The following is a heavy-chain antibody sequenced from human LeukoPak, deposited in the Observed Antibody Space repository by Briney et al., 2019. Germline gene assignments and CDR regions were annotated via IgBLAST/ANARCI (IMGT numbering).Heavy chain of an antibody. J-gene: IGHJ3*02. Sequence: SETLSLTCTVSGGSISSSSYYWGWLRQPPGRGLEWLGSIYYSGSTYYNPSLKSRGTISVDTSKNQFSLKLSSVTAADTAVYYCARGGGIAAAGRLNDAFDIWGQGTMVTVSS. D-gene: IGHD6-13*01. CDR2: IYYSGST. V-gene: IGHV4-39*07. CDR3: ARGGGIAAAGRLNDAFDI. CDR1: GGSISSSSYY.